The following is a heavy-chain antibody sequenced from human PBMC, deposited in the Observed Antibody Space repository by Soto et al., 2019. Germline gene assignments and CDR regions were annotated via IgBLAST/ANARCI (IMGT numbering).Heavy chain of an antibody. D-gene: IGHD3-3*01. CDR1: GFTFSSYA. V-gene: IGHV3-23*01. CDR2: ISGSGGST. Sequence: GGSLRLSCAASGFTFSSYAMSWVRPAPGKGLEWVSAISGSGGSTYYADSVKGRFTISRDNSKNTLYLQMNSLRAEDTAVYYCAKDYDFWSGYRLGYYYYGMDVWGQGTTVTVSS. J-gene: IGHJ6*02. CDR3: AKDYDFWSGYRLGYYYYGMDV.